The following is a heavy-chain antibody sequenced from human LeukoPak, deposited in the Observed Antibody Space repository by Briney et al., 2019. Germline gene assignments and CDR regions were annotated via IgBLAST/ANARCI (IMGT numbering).Heavy chain of an antibody. CDR3: AKSLNFDN. CDR1: GFTFSSYG. Sequence: GGSLRLSCAASGFTFSSYGMHWVRQAPGKGPEWLTFLSCDGGNKYYADSVRGRFTISRDTSKNTLYLQMNSLRVEDTAVYFCAKSLNFDNWGQGTLVTVSS. D-gene: IGHD2-8*01. CDR2: LSCDGGNK. V-gene: IGHV3-30*18. J-gene: IGHJ5*02.